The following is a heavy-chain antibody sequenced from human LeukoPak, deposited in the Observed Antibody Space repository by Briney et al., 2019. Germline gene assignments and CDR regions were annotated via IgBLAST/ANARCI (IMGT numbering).Heavy chain of an antibody. CDR2: ISAYNGNT. D-gene: IGHD3-9*01. CDR3: ARAGYDILTGYSRRYYYYGMDV. J-gene: IGHJ6*02. V-gene: IGHV1-18*01. CDR1: GYTFTSYG. Sequence: GASVKVSCKASGYTFTSYGISWVRQAPGQGLEWVGWISAYNGNTNYAQKLQGRVTMTTDTSTGTAYMELRSLRSDDTAVYYCARAGYDILTGYSRRYYYYGMDVWGQGTTVTVSS.